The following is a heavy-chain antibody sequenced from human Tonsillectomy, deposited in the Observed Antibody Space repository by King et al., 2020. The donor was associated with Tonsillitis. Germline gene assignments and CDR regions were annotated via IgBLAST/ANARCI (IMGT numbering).Heavy chain of an antibody. CDR1: GFSFSSYA. V-gene: IGHV3-23*04. J-gene: IGHJ2*01. CDR3: AKTVDYGDYGGWYFDL. Sequence: EVQLVESGGGLVQPGGSLRLSCAASGFSFSSYAMSWVRQAPGKGLEWVSVISGRGGSIYYADSVKGQFTISRDNSKNTLYLQMNSLRAEDTAIYYCAKTVDYGDYGGWYFDLWGRSTLVTVSS. CDR2: ISGRGGSI. D-gene: IGHD4-17*01.